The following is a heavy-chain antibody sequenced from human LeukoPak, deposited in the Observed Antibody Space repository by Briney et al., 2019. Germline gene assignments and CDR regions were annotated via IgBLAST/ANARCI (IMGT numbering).Heavy chain of an antibody. CDR1: GFTVSSNY. Sequence: GGSLRLSCAASGFTVSSNYMSWVRQAPGEGRECVSVIYSGAATSYADPVKGRFTISRDNSKNTLYLQMNSLRAEDTALYYCAKIIVGAAADYFDYWGQGTLVTVSS. J-gene: IGHJ4*02. D-gene: IGHD1-26*01. CDR3: AKIIVGAAADYFDY. V-gene: IGHV3-53*01. CDR2: IYSGAAT.